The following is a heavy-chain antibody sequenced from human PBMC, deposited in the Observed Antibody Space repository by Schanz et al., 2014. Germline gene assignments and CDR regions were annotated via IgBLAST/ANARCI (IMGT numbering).Heavy chain of an antibody. D-gene: IGHD3-22*01. CDR2: ISGSAGFT. CDR1: GFTFSTYA. V-gene: IGHV3-23*04. CDR3: AKIRYDSSGYYLPYYGMDV. J-gene: IGHJ6*02. Sequence: EVQLVESGGGFVQPGGSLRLSCAASGFTFSTYAMNWVRQAPGKGLEWVSSISGSAGFTYYADSVQGRFTISRDNSKNTLYLQMNSLRAEDTAVYYCAKIRYDSSGYYLPYYGMDVWGQGTTVIVSS.